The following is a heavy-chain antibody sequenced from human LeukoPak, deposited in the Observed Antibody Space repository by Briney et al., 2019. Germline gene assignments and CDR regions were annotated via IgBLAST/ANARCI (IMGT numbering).Heavy chain of an antibody. CDR1: GLTFSDYY. V-gene: IGHV3-11*01. J-gene: IGHJ4*02. D-gene: IGHD4-17*01. Sequence: GGSLRLSCAASGLTFSDYYMSWIRQAPGKGLEWVSYISSSGSTIYYADSVKGRFTISRDNAKNSLYLQMNSLRAEDTAVYYCARDPPYDYGDYSPDYWGQGTLVTVSS. CDR2: ISSSGSTI. CDR3: ARDPPYDYGDYSPDY.